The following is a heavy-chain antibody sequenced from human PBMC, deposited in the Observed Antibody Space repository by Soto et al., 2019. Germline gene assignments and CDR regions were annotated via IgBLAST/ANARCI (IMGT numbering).Heavy chain of an antibody. J-gene: IGHJ4*02. D-gene: IGHD4-4*01. V-gene: IGHV1-69*13. CDR1: GGTFSSYA. CDR2: IIPIFGTA. CDR3: AKADDYNYGGSGGQNDF. Sequence: SVKVSCKASGGTFSSYAISWVRQAPGQGLEWMGGIIPIFGTANYAQKFQGRVTITADESTSTAYMELSSLGADDTAVYFCAKADDYNYGGSGGQNDFWGQGTLVTVSS.